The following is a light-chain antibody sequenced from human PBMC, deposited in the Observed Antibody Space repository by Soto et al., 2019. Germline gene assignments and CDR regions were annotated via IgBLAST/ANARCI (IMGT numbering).Light chain of an antibody. CDR2: QAS. CDR1: ESISRW. J-gene: IGKJ1*01. CDR3: QLYSVYSSWT. V-gene: IGKV1-5*03. Sequence: DIQMTQSPSSLSASVGDRVTITCRASESISRWLAWYQQKPGKVPKLLIYQASSLESGVPSRFSGSGSGTELTLTISSLQTEDFATYYCQLYSVYSSWTFGQGTKVDI.